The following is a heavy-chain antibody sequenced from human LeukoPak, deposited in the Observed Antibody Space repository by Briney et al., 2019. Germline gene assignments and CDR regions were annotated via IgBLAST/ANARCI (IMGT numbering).Heavy chain of an antibody. CDR2: IRSKKYYGTT. V-gene: IGHV3-49*03. CDR1: GFTFGDFA. CDR3: TTEGFYFDTSGYSPFDH. J-gene: IGHJ4*02. Sequence: GGSLRLSCTASGFTFGDFAMSWFRQAPGRGLEWVGFIRSKKYYGTTEYAASVKGRFTISRDDSKSTLYLQMNSLKTEDTAFYYCTTEGFYFDTSGYSPFDHWGQGTLVTVSS. D-gene: IGHD3-22*01.